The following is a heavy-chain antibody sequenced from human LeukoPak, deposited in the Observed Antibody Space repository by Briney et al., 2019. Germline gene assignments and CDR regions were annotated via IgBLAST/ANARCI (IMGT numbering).Heavy chain of an antibody. CDR3: VISPYYYGSGSYYNVGDY. CDR1: GFTFSSYW. V-gene: IGHV3-74*01. D-gene: IGHD3-10*01. Sequence: GGSLRLSCAASGFTFSSYWMHWVRQAPGKGLVWVSRINTDGSSTSYADSVKGRFTISRDNSKNTLYLQMNSLRAEDTAVYYCVISPYYYGSGSYYNVGDYWGQGTLVTVSS. CDR2: INTDGSST. J-gene: IGHJ4*02.